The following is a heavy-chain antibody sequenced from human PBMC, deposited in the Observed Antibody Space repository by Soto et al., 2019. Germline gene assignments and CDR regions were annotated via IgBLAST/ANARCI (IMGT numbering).Heavy chain of an antibody. CDR1: GGSFRGYY. CDR3: ARGEITLLGGMDV. D-gene: IGHD2-15*01. Sequence: SETLSLTCTVSGGSFRGYYWGWVRQPPGKGLEWIGEINHSGSSNYHPSLKSRVTISVATSKNQFSLTVNSVTPADAAVYYCARGEITLLGGMDVWGQGTTVTVSS. J-gene: IGHJ6*02. CDR2: INHSGSS. V-gene: IGHV4-34*01.